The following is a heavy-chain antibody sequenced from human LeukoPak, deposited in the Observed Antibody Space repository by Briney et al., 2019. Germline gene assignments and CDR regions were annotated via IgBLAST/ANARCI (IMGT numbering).Heavy chain of an antibody. CDR1: GYTFTGYY. CDR3: ARGDVSSGWDTHFDY. CDR2: INPNSGGT. J-gene: IGHJ4*02. Sequence: ASVKVSCKASGYTFTGYYMHWVRQAPGQGLEWMGWINPNSGGTNYTQKFQGRVTMTRDTSISTAYMELSRLRSDDTAVYYCARGDVSSGWDTHFDYWGQGTLVTVSS. V-gene: IGHV1-2*02. D-gene: IGHD6-19*01.